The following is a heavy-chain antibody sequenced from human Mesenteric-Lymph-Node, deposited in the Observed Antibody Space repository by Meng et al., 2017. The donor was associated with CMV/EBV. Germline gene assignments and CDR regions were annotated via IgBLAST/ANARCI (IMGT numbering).Heavy chain of an antibody. CDR2: IKQDGSEK. D-gene: IGHD3-3*01. V-gene: IGHV3-7*01. Sequence: GESLKISCAASGFTFSSYWMSWVRQAPGKGLEWVANIKQDGSEKYYVDSVKGRFTISRDNAKNSLYLQMNSLRAEDTAVHYCARLRFLEWLTNWGQGTLVTVSS. CDR3: ARLRFLEWLTN. J-gene: IGHJ4*02. CDR1: GFTFSSYW.